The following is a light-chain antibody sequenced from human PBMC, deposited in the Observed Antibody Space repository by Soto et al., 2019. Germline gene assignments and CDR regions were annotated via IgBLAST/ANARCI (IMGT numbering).Light chain of an antibody. J-gene: IGKJ5*01. CDR2: GAS. V-gene: IGKV3-20*01. Sequence: EIVLPESPGTLSFSPGERATVSCRASQSVSSDFLAWYQRKPGQAPRLLIYGASTRATGIPDRFSGSGSGTDFTLTISRLEPEDFAVYDCQQYGDSPITFGQGTRLEIK. CDR3: QQYGDSPIT. CDR1: QSVSSDF.